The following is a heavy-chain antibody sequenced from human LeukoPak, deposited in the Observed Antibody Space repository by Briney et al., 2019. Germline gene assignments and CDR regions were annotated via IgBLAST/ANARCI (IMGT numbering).Heavy chain of an antibody. CDR3: ANSLSAGSTSWDDAFDI. J-gene: IGHJ3*02. Sequence: SVKVSCKASGGTFSSYAVSWVRQAPGQGLEWMGGIIPIFGAANHPQKFQGRVRITADESTSTAYMELSGLRSEDTAVYYCANSLSAGSTSWDDAFDIWGQGTMVTVSS. CDR1: GGTFSSYA. V-gene: IGHV1-69*13. CDR2: IIPIFGAA. D-gene: IGHD2-2*01.